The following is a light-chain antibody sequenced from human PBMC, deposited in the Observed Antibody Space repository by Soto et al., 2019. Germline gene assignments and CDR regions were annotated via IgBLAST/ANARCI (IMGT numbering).Light chain of an antibody. Sequence: QSVLTQTASVSGSPGQSITISCTGTSSDVGGYNYVSWYQQHPGKAPKLMIYEVSNRPSGVSNRFSGSKSGNTASLTISGLQAEDEADYYCSSYTSSTYVVFGGGTQLTVL. J-gene: IGLJ2*01. CDR1: SSDVGGYNY. V-gene: IGLV2-14*01. CDR2: EVS. CDR3: SSYTSSTYVV.